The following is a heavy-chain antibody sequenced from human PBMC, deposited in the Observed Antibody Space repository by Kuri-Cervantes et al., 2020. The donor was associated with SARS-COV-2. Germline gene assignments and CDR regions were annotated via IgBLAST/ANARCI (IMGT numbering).Heavy chain of an antibody. D-gene: IGHD6-19*01. Sequence: LRLSCTVSGGSISSGGYYWSWIRQPPGKGLEWIGYIYHSGSTYYNPSLKSRVTISVDTSKNQFSLKLSSVTAADTAVYYCATISASYSSGWYALYWGQGTLVTVSS. CDR3: ATISASYSSGWYALY. CDR1: GGSISSGGYY. CDR2: IYHSGST. V-gene: IGHV4-30-2*01. J-gene: IGHJ4*02.